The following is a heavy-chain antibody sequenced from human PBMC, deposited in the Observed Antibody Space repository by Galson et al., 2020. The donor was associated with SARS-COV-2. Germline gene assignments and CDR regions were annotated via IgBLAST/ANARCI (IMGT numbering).Heavy chain of an antibody. D-gene: IGHD4-17*01. Sequence: PSETLSLTCTVSGGSINFNSYYWGWIRQPPGKGLEWIGSIYYTGSTSYHPPLKSRVTMSLDTSKNQFSLKLGSVTAADTAVYYCAKHNHRDGGIIESWGQGTLVTVSS. J-gene: IGHJ4*02. CDR2: IYYTGST. V-gene: IGHV4-39*01. CDR3: AKHNHRDGGIIES. CDR1: GGSINFNSYY.